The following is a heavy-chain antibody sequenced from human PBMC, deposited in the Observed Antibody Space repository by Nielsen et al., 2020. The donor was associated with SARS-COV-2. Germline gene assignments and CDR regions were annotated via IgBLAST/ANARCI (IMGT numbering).Heavy chain of an antibody. Sequence: GESLKISCKVSGYRFSSYWISWVRQMPGKGLEWMGKIDPDDSDTSYSPSFQGHVTISVDKSINTAYLQWNNLQASDTAVYYCATPLIRDPERKAGTRDYWGQGTLVTVSS. D-gene: IGHD6-13*01. CDR1: GYRFSSYW. CDR3: ATPLIRDPERKAGTRDY. CDR2: IDPDDSDT. V-gene: IGHV5-10-1*01. J-gene: IGHJ4*02.